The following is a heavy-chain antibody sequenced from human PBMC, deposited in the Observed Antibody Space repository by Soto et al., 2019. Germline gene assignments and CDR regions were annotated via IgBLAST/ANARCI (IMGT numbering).Heavy chain of an antibody. J-gene: IGHJ4*02. CDR2: IYHSGST. CDR3: ARDGSYYYDSSGYPD. CDR1: GGSISSSNW. V-gene: IGHV4-4*02. D-gene: IGHD3-22*01. Sequence: PSETLSLTCAVSGGSISSSNWWSWVRQPPGKGLEWIGEIYHSGSTNYNPSLKSRVTISVDKSKNQFSLKLSSVTAADTAVYYCARDGSYYYDSSGYPDWGQGTLVTVSS.